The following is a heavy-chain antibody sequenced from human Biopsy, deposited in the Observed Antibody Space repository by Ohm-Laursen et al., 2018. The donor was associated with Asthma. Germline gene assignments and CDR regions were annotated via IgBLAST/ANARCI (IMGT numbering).Heavy chain of an antibody. J-gene: IGHJ6*02. D-gene: IGHD3-10*01. CDR3: ARAADYSHYYGIDV. V-gene: IGHV1-18*01. CDR1: GYTFNSAG. Sequence: ASVKVSCKASGYTFNSAGITWVRQAPGQGLEWMGWISVYNGNTKVAQKLQDRVTMITDTSTSTAYMELSSLRSDDTAVYFCARAADYSHYYGIDVWGQGTTVTVS. CDR2: ISVYNGNT.